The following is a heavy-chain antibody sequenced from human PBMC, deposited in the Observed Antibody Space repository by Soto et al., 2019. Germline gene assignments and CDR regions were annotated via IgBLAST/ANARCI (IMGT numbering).Heavy chain of an antibody. CDR1: GFTFSSYA. CDR3: APRWVVVAANRIFDH. J-gene: IGHJ4*02. V-gene: IGHV3-23*01. Sequence: LRLSCAASGFTFSSYAMSWVRQAPGKGLEWVSAISGSGGSTYYADSVKGRFTISRDNSKNTLYLQMNSLRAEDTAVYYCAPRWVVVAANRIFDHWGQGTLVTVSS. D-gene: IGHD2-15*01. CDR2: ISGSGGST.